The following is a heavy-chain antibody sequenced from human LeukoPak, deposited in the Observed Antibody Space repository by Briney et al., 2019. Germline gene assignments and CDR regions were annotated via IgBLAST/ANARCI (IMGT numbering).Heavy chain of an antibody. CDR2: IYINGST. V-gene: IGHV4-4*07. CDR1: GGSISHSY. D-gene: IGHD3-16*01. J-gene: IGHJ4*02. Sequence: SETLSLTCTVSGGSISHSYWSWIRQPAGKGLEWIGRIYINGSTNHNPSFKSRVTMSVDTSKNQFSLKLSSVTAADTAMYYCARGAPRSTYYDYVWGSYFYYWGQGTLVTVSS. CDR3: ARGAPRSTYYDYVWGSYFYY.